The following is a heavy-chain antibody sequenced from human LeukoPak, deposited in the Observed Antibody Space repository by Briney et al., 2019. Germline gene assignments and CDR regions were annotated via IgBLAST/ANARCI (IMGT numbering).Heavy chain of an antibody. CDR3: AIELGYCSGGSCYPTDY. V-gene: IGHV3-11*04. J-gene: IGHJ4*02. D-gene: IGHD2-15*01. CDR2: ISSSGSTI. Sequence: GSLRLSCAAPGFTFSDYYMSWIRQAPGKGLEWVSYISSSGSTIYYADSVKGRFTISRDNAKNSLYLQMNSLRAEDTAVYYCAIELGYCSGGSCYPTDYWGQGTLVTVSS. CDR1: GFTFSDYY.